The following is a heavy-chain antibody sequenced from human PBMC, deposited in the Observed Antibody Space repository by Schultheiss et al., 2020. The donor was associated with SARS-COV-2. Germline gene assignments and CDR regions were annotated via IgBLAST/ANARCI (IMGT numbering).Heavy chain of an antibody. CDR1: GFTFSSYG. CDR2: IWYDGSNK. V-gene: IGHV3-30*02. CDR3: ATLWALQGVGFDP. Sequence: GESLKISCAASGFTFSSYGMHWVRQAPGKGLEWVAVIWYDGSNKYYADSVKGRFTISRDNSKNTLYLQMNSLRAEDTAVYYCATLWALQGVGFDPWGQGTLVTVSS. D-gene: IGHD3-16*01. J-gene: IGHJ5*02.